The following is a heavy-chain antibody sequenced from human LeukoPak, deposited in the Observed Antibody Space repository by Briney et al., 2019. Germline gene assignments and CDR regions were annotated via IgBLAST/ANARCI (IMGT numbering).Heavy chain of an antibody. V-gene: IGHV3-23*01. CDR3: AKASDSGSAYDY. CDR2: ISGRGGST. CDR1: GFTFSTYA. J-gene: IGHJ4*02. D-gene: IGHD6-19*01. Sequence: PGGSLRLSCAATGFTFSTYAMSWVRQAPGKGLEWVSDISGRGGSTYYAESVKGRFTISRDNSKNTQYLQMNSLRAEDTAVYYCAKASDSGSAYDYWGQGTLVTVSS.